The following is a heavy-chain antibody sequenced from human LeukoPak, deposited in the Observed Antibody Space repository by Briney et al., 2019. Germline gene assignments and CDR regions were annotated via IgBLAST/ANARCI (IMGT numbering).Heavy chain of an antibody. CDR3: ARGGSTSSWFWND. CDR2: IRSSSANI. D-gene: IGHD6-13*01. CDR1: GFTFSDYY. V-gene: IGHV3-11*04. Sequence: GGSLRLSCAASGFTFSDYYMSWIRQAPGKGLEWVSYIRSSSANIYYADSVKGRFTISRDNARNSLYLQMNSLRAEDMAVYYCARGGSTSSWFWNDWGQGTLVTVSS. J-gene: IGHJ4*02.